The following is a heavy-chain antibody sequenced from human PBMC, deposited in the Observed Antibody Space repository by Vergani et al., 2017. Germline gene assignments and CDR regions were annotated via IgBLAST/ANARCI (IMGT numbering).Heavy chain of an antibody. CDR2: MYHSGST. J-gene: IGHJ5*02. D-gene: IGHD3-10*01. CDR1: GGSMSGYY. V-gene: IGHV4-59*01. Sequence: QVRLQESGPGLVKPSETLSLTCSVSGGSMSGYYWSWIRQPPGKELEWIGYMYHSGSTNYNPALETRVTISGDTSKNQFSLKLNSVTAADTAVYYCGRVADFYGLVSRLLDLWVQGSLVTVSS. CDR3: GRVADFYGLVSRLLDL.